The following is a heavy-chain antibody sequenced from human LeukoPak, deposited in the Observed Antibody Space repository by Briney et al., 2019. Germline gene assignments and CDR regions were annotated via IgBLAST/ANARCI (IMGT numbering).Heavy chain of an antibody. CDR3: ARDMGVPADKGGDY. V-gene: IGHV3-30*03. CDR2: ISYDGSNK. J-gene: IGHJ4*02. CDR1: GFTFSSYG. Sequence: GGSLRLSCAASGFTFSSYGMHWVRQAPGKGLEWVAVISYDGSNKYYADSVKGRFTISRDNSKNTLYLQMNSLRAEDTAVYYCARDMGVPADKGGDYWGQGTLVTVSS. D-gene: IGHD2-2*01.